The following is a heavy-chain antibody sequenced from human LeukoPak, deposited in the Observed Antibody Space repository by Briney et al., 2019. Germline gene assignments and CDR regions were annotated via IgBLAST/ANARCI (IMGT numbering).Heavy chain of an antibody. CDR2: INPKSGAT. V-gene: IGHV1-2*02. J-gene: IGHJ1*01. D-gene: IGHD1-26*01. Sequence: ASVKVSCKGSGYIFTSHYMHWVRQVPGQGHEWLGWINPKSGATKYAQKFQGRVTMTSDTSISTVYMELSGLKSDDSAMYYCARDVGTYLSWGQGTLVTVSA. CDR3: ARDVGTYLS. CDR1: GYIFTSHY.